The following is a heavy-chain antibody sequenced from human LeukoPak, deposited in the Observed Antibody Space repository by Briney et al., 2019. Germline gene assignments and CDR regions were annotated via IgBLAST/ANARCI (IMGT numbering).Heavy chain of an antibody. Sequence: SETLSLTCTVSGGSISDYYWSWIRQPPGKGLEYIGEIYYSGSTNYNPSLKSRVTISVDTSKNQFSLKLTSVTAADTAVYYCARSFYYGSGTYPPAAFDIWGKGTVVTVSS. CDR2: IYYSGST. CDR3: ARSFYYGSGTYPPAAFDI. D-gene: IGHD3-10*01. CDR1: GGSISDYY. V-gene: IGHV4-59*12. J-gene: IGHJ3*02.